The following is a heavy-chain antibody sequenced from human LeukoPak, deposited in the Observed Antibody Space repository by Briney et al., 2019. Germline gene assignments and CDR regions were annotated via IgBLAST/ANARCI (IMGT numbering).Heavy chain of an antibody. D-gene: IGHD6-13*01. CDR2: ISSSGSTI. CDR3: ARDLRAAVYYYYGMDV. V-gene: IGHV3-11*01. Sequence: PGGSLRLSCAASGFTFSDYYMSWIRQAPGKGLEWVSYISSSGSTIYYADSVKGRFTISRDNAKNSLYLQMNSLRAEDTAVYYCARDLRAAVYYYYGMDVWGQGTTVTVSS. CDR1: GFTFSDYY. J-gene: IGHJ6*02.